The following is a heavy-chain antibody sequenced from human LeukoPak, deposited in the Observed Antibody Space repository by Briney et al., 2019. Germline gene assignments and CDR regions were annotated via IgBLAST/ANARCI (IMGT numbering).Heavy chain of an antibody. Sequence: SETXXLTCTVSGGSIXXXYWSXXXQXXGXGXEWXGXXXYSGSTNYNPSLKSRVTISVDTSENQFSLKLSFVTAADTAVYYCARHEYNYGSGTYYYYGMDVWGQGTTVTVAS. V-gene: IGHV4-59*08. J-gene: IGHJ6*02. CDR1: GGSIXXXY. CDR3: ARHEYNYGSGTYYYYGMDV. CDR2: XXYSGST. D-gene: IGHD3-10*01.